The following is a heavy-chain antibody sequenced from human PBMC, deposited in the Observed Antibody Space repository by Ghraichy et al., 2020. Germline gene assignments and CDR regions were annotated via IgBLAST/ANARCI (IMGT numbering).Heavy chain of an antibody. Sequence: SQTLSLTCTVSGGSISSYYWSWIRQPAGKGLEWIGRIYTSGSTNYNPSLKSRVTMSVDTSKNQFSLKLSSVTAADTAVYYCARVGPYDFWSGYGHDAFDIWGQGTMFTVSS. CDR2: IYTSGST. CDR1: GGSISSYY. CDR3: ARVGPYDFWSGYGHDAFDI. V-gene: IGHV4-4*07. D-gene: IGHD3-3*01. J-gene: IGHJ3*02.